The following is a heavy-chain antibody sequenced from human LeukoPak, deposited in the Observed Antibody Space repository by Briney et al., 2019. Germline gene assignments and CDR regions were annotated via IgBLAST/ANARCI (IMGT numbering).Heavy chain of an antibody. CDR1: GFTFTTYW. CDR2: IKSKTDGGTT. V-gene: IGHV3-15*01. CDR3: TTGRVDTAMVRDLDY. D-gene: IGHD5-18*01. J-gene: IGHJ4*02. Sequence: GGSLRLSCAASGFTFTTYWMSWVRQAPGKGLEWVGRIKSKTDGGTTDYAAPVKGRFTISRDDSKNTLYLQMNSLKTEDTAVYYCTTGRVDTAMVRDLDYWGQGTLVTVSS.